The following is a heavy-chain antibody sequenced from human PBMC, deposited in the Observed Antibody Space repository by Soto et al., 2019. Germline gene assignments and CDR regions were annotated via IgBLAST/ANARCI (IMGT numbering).Heavy chain of an antibody. V-gene: IGHV4-34*01. CDR3: AGGAGQQLVPPDGAFDI. D-gene: IGHD6-13*01. J-gene: IGHJ3*02. CDR1: GGSFSGYY. Sequence: QVQLQQWGAGLLKPSETLSLTCAVYGGSFSGYYWSWIRQPPGKGLEWIGEINHSGSTNYNPSLKSRVPMSVETSKSQFSLKLSSVTAADAAVYYWAGGAGQQLVPPDGAFDIWGQGTMVTFSS. CDR2: INHSGST.